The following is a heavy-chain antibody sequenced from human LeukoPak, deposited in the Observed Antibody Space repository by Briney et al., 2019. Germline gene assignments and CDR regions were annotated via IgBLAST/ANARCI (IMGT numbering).Heavy chain of an antibody. V-gene: IGHV3-7*05. CDR1: GFTFSGYW. CDR2: IKQDGSEK. J-gene: IGHJ3*02. CDR3: ARSNDFDI. Sequence: PGGSLRLSCAASGFTFSGYWMSWVRQAPGKGLEWVANIKQDGSEKYYVDSVKGHFTLSRDNAKNSLYLQMNSLRAEDTAVYYCARSNDFDIWGQGTMVTVSS.